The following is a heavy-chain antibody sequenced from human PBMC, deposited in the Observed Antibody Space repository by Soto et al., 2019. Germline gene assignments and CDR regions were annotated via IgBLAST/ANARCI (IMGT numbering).Heavy chain of an antibody. Sequence: GGSLRLSCAASGFTFSSYSMNWVRQAPGKGLEWVSYISSSSSTIYYADSVKGRFTISRDNAKNSLYLQMNSLRAEDTAVYYCAKDPSTVTTDYYYYYGMDVWGQGTTVTVSS. CDR2: ISSSSSTI. CDR1: GFTFSSYS. D-gene: IGHD4-17*01. J-gene: IGHJ6*02. CDR3: AKDPSTVTTDYYYYYGMDV. V-gene: IGHV3-48*01.